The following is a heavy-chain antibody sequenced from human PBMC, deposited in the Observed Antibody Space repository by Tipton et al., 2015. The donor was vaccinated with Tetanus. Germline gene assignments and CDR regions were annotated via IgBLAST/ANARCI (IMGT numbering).Heavy chain of an antibody. J-gene: IGHJ5*02. Sequence: SLRLPCAASGFTFSSYAMSWVRQAPGKGLEWVSAISGSGGSTYYADSVKGRFTISRDNSKNTLYLQMNSLRAEDTAVYYCAKVVSYDYVWGSPQFDPWGQGTLVTVSS. D-gene: IGHD3-16*01. CDR2: ISGSGGST. CDR1: GFTFSSYA. V-gene: IGHV3-23*01. CDR3: AKVVSYDYVWGSPQFDP.